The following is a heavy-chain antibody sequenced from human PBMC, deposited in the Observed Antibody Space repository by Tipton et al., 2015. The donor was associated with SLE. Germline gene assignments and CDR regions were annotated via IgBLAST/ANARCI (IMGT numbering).Heavy chain of an antibody. CDR1: GGSISSYY. V-gene: IGHV4-4*07. Sequence: TLSLTCTVSGGSISSYYWSWTRQPAGKGLEWIGRIYTSGSTNYNPPLKSRVTMSVDTSKNQFSLKLSSVTAADTAVYYCARDGSGETYYYYGMDVWGQGTTVTVSS. J-gene: IGHJ6*02. CDR2: IYTSGST. CDR3: ARDGSGETYYYYGMDV. D-gene: IGHD3-3*01.